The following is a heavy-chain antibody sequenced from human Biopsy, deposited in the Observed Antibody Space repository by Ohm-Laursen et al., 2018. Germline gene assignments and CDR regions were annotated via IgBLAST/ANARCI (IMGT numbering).Heavy chain of an antibody. J-gene: IGHJ4*02. CDR3: ARSPPPYYYDNSGYYWVN. CDR1: DFPLSSGAFY. CDR2: VDYSGSG. D-gene: IGHD3-22*01. V-gene: IGHV4-39*01. Sequence: SETLSLTWRVSDFPLSSGAFYWGWIRQPPGKGLEWIGSVDYSGSGHYNPSLESRITISVDTSKNQFSLRLSSVTAADTAVYYCARSPPPYYYDNSGYYWVNWGQGTLVTVSS.